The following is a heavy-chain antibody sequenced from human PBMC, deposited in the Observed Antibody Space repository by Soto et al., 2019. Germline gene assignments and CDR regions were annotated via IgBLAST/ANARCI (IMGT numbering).Heavy chain of an antibody. D-gene: IGHD2-15*01. CDR1: GGTLSSDS. J-gene: IGHJ6*02. V-gene: IGHV1-69*02. CDR3: YYYYGMDV. CDR2: ITPILGIA. Sequence: QVQLVQSGAEVKKPGSSVKVSCKASGGTLSSDSISWVRQAPGQGLEWMGRITPILGIANYAQKFQGRVTIRSEDTAVYYCASADYTRVVVAATSGWYYYYGMDVWGQGTTVTVSS.